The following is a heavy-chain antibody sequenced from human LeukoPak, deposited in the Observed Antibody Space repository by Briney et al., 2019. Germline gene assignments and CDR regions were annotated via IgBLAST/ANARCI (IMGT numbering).Heavy chain of an antibody. J-gene: IGHJ4*02. CDR2: INPSGGST. Sequence: ASVKVSCKASGYTFTSYYMHWVRQAPGQGLEWMGIINPSGGSTSYAQKFQGRVTMTRDTSTSTAYMELSSLRSEDTAVYYCARDVNPTRYSSSWLFDYWGQGTLVTVSS. CDR1: GYTFTSYY. CDR3: ARDVNPTRYSSSWLFDY. V-gene: IGHV1-46*01. D-gene: IGHD6-13*01.